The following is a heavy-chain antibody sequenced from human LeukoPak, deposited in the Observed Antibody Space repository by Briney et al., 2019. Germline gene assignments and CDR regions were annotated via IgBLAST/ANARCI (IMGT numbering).Heavy chain of an antibody. CDR3: ARDVGRSYDLDY. CDR1: GYTFTSYG. J-gene: IGHJ4*02. CDR2: ISAYNGNT. V-gene: IGHV1-18*01. D-gene: IGHD3-16*01. Sequence: ASVKVSCKASGYTFTSYGISWVRQAPGQGLEWMGWISAYNGNTDYAQSLQRRVTMTIDTSTSTVYMELRSLRSDDTAVYYCARDVGRSYDLDYWGQGTLVTVS.